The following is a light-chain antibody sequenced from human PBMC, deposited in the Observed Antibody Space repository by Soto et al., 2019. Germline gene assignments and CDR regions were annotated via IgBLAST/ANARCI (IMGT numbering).Light chain of an antibody. CDR3: QVWHSISDHVV. V-gene: IGLV3-21*02. CDR2: DDS. J-gene: IGLJ2*01. Sequence: SYDLTQPPSVSVFPGQTATVTCGGKNIESYSVHWYQVKPGQAPVLVVYDDSDRPSGIPERFSGSYSGNTASLTISRVEAGDEADYYCQVWHSISDHVVFGGGTKVTVL. CDR1: NIESYS.